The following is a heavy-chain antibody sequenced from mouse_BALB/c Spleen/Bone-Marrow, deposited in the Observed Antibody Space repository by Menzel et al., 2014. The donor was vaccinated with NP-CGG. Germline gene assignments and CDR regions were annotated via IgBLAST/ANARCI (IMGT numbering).Heavy chain of an antibody. Sequence: EVMLVESGGGLVQPGGSLIPSCAPSGFTFTDYYMSWVRQPPGKALEWLGFIRNKANGYTTEYSASVKGRFTISRDNSQSILYLQMNTLRAEDSATYYCARDDYYAMDYWGQGTSVTVSS. CDR1: GFTFTDYY. V-gene: IGHV7-3*02. CDR2: IRNKANGYTT. J-gene: IGHJ4*01. CDR3: ARDDYYAMDY.